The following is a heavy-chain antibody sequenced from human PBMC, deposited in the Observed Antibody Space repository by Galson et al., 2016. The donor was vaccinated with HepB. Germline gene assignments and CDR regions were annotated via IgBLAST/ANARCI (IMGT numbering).Heavy chain of an antibody. CDR2: INAGNGNT. D-gene: IGHD1-26*01. Sequence: SVKVSCKASGYTFTNYAIHRVRQAPGQRLEWMGWINAGNGNTKYSQRFQGRVTITRDTSASTAYMELNGLRSEDTAVYYCARVTVYSGGYYYAFEIWGQGTMVTVSS. CDR3: ARVTVYSGGYYYAFEI. V-gene: IGHV1-3*01. CDR1: GYTFTNYA. J-gene: IGHJ3*02.